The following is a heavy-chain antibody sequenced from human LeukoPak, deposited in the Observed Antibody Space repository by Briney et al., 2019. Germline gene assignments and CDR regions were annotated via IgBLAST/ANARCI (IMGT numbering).Heavy chain of an antibody. V-gene: IGHV3-66*02. CDR2: IYSGGST. Sequence: PGGSLRLSCAASGFTVSSNYMSWVRQAPGKGLEWVSVIYSGGSTYYADSVKGRFAISRDNSKNTLYLQMNSLRAEDTAVYYCARSSGSCYVYWFDPWGQGILVTVSS. CDR3: ARSSGSCYVYWFDP. D-gene: IGHD1-26*01. CDR1: GFTVSSNY. J-gene: IGHJ5*02.